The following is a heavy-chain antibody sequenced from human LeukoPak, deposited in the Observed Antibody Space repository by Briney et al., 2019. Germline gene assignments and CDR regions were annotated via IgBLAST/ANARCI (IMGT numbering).Heavy chain of an antibody. J-gene: IGHJ4*02. CDR2: XGKSGASP. CDR3: AKDRGFYGSATYYFDY. V-gene: IGHV3-23*01. D-gene: IGHD3-10*01. Sequence: EGVSXXGKSGASPHYADSVKVRFTISRDNSKNTLFLQMNSLRAEDTAVYFCAKDRGFYGSATYYFDYWGQGTMVTVSS.